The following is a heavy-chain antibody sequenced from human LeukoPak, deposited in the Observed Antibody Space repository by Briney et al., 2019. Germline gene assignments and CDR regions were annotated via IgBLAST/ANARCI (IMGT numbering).Heavy chain of an antibody. CDR3: AKDWYSSSWFGP. D-gene: IGHD6-6*01. Sequence: GGSLRLSCVASGFTFSSYAMSWVRQAPGKGLEWVSAISGSGGSTYYADSVKGRFTISRDNSKNTLYLQMNSLGAEDTAVYYCAKDWYSSSWFGPWGQGTLVTVSS. V-gene: IGHV3-23*01. J-gene: IGHJ5*02. CDR2: ISGSGGST. CDR1: GFTFSSYA.